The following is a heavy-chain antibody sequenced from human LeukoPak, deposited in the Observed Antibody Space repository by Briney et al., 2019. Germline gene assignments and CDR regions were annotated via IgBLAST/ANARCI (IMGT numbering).Heavy chain of an antibody. J-gene: IGHJ4*02. CDR1: GYTFTGYF. CDR2: INPHSGGT. D-gene: IGHD3-3*01. CDR3: ARGGGTSGPELDY. Sequence: GASVKVSCKTSGYTFTGYFMRWVRQAPGQGLEWIGWINPHSGGTDNAQNFQGRVTMTRDTSINTAYMELTRMTSDDTAVYFCARGGGTSGPELDYWGQGTLVTVSS. V-gene: IGHV1-2*02.